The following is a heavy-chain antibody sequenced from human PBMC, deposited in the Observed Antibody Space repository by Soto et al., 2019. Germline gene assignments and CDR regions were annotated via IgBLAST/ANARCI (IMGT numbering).Heavy chain of an antibody. Sequence: ASVKVSCKASGYTFTGYFMHWVRQAPGQGLEWMGWINPNSGGTNYAQKFQGWVTMTRDTSISTAYMELSRLRSDDTAVYYCARGIDILTGYPTMDAWGQGTTVTVSS. J-gene: IGHJ6*02. CDR1: GYTFTGYF. CDR2: INPNSGGT. D-gene: IGHD3-9*01. CDR3: ARGIDILTGYPTMDA. V-gene: IGHV1-2*04.